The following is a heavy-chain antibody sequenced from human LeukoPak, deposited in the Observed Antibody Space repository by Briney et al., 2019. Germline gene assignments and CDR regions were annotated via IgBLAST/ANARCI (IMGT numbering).Heavy chain of an antibody. CDR3: ASNKWELPDY. Sequence: SETLSLTCTVSGGSISSSSYYWGWIRQPPGKGLEWIGSIYYSGSTYYNPSLKSRVTISVDTSKNQFSLKLSSVTAADTAVYYCASNKWELPDYWGQGTLVTVSS. J-gene: IGHJ4*02. CDR2: IYYSGST. V-gene: IGHV4-39*07. CDR1: GGSISSSSYY. D-gene: IGHD1-26*01.